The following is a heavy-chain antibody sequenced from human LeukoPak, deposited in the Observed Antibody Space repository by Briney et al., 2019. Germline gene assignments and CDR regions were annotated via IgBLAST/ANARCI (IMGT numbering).Heavy chain of an antibody. D-gene: IGHD6-13*01. V-gene: IGHV4-30-2*01. CDR3: ARVGGAAAGTSFPWDYYYYYMDV. Sequence: PSQTLSLTCTVSGGSISSGGYYWSWIRQPPGKGLEWIGYIYHSGSTYYNPSLKSRVTISVDRSKNQFSLKLSSVTAADTAVYYCARVGGAAAGTSFPWDYYYYYMDVWGKGTTVTVSS. CDR2: IYHSGST. CDR1: GGSISSGGYY. J-gene: IGHJ6*03.